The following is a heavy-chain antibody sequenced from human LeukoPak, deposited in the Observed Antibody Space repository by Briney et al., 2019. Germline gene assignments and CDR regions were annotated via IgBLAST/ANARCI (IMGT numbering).Heavy chain of an antibody. CDR3: AGLRFDFWGGYTHPYFDY. D-gene: IGHD3-3*01. J-gene: IGHJ4*02. Sequence: SETLSLTCTVSGGSISSSRYSWGWIRQPPGKGLEWIGSIYYSGTTYYNPSLKSRVTISVGTSKIQFSLKLSSVAATDTAVYFCAGLRFDFWGGYTHPYFDYWGQGTLVTVSS. CDR1: GGSISSSRYS. V-gene: IGHV4-39*01. CDR2: IYYSGTT.